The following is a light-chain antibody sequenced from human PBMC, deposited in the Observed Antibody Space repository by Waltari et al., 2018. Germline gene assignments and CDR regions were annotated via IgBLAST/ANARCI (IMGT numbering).Light chain of an antibody. CDR1: QNINSF. J-gene: IGKJ1*01. V-gene: IGKV1-39*01. CDR3: QQSYSTWT. Sequence: DIQMTQSPSSLSASVGDRVTITCRASQNINSFLNWYQQKPGRAPKLLIYAASSLHSGVPSRFSGSGSGTEYTLTISSLQPEDFATYYCQQSYSTWTSGHGTKVEI. CDR2: AAS.